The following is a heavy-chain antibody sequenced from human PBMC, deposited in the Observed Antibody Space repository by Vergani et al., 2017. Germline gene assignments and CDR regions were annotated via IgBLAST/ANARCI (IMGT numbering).Heavy chain of an antibody. D-gene: IGHD6-6*01. J-gene: IGHJ4*02. CDR3: ARDPAIAARRDLDY. Sequence: EVQLVESGGGLVQPGRSLRLSCAASGFTFSSYSMNWVRQAPGKGVEWVSSISSSSSYIYYADSVKGRFTISRANAKNSLYLQMNSLRAEDTAVYYCARDPAIAARRDLDYWGQGTLVTVSS. V-gene: IGHV3-21*01. CDR2: ISSSSSYI. CDR1: GFTFSSYS.